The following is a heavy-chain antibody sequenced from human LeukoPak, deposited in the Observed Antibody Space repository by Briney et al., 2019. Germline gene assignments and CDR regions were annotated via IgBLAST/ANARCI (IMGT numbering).Heavy chain of an antibody. CDR2: INPNSGGT. CDR1: GYTFTGYY. J-gene: IGHJ4*02. V-gene: IGHV1-2*02. CDR3: ARGAHYHDSSEGYDY. Sequence: ASVKVSRKASGYTFTGYYMHWVRQAPGQGLEWMGWINPNSGGTNYAQKFQGRVTMTRDTSISTAYMELSRLRSDDTAVYYCARGAHYHDSSEGYDYWGQGTLVTVSS. D-gene: IGHD3-22*01.